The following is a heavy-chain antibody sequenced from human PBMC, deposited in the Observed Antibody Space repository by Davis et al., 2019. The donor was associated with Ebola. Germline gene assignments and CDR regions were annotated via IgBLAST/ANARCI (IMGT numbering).Heavy chain of an antibody. V-gene: IGHV3-9*01. CDR1: GFTFDDYA. J-gene: IGHJ4*02. CDR2: ISWNIGGI. D-gene: IGHD1-1*01. Sequence: PGGSLRLSCEASGFTFDDYAMHWVRQAPGKGLEWVSGISWNIGGIAYADSVRGRFTISRDNAKNSLYLQMNSLRAEDTAFYYCAKDIVDWNHFYFDYWGQGTLVTVSS. CDR3: AKDIVDWNHFYFDY.